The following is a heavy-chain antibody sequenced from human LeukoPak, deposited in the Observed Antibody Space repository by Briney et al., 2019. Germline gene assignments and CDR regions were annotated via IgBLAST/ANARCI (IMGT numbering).Heavy chain of an antibody. J-gene: IGHJ4*02. D-gene: IGHD4-17*01. CDR3: ARQSGTMVTTRFDY. Sequence: GGFLRLSCAASGFTFSSYSMNWVRQAPGKGLEWASSISGSSSYIYYADSVKGRFTISRDTSKNTLYLQMNSLRAEDTAVYYCARQSGTMVTTRFDYWGQGTLVTVSS. V-gene: IGHV3-21*01. CDR1: GFTFSSYS. CDR2: ISGSSSYI.